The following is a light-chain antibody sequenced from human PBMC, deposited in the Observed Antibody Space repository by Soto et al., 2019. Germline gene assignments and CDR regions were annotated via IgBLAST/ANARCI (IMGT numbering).Light chain of an antibody. V-gene: IGLV1-40*01. CDR1: SSNIGAGYD. CDR3: QSYDSSLSGFWV. J-gene: IGLJ3*02. Sequence: QSVLTQPPSVSGAPGQRVTISCTGSSSNIGAGYDVHWYQQLPGTAPKLLIYGNSNRPSGVPDRFSGSKSGTSASLAITGHQAEDEADYYCQSYDSSLSGFWVFGGGTKVTVL. CDR2: GNS.